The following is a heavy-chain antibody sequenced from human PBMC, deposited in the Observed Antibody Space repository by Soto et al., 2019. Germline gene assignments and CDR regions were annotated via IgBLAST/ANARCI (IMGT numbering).Heavy chain of an antibody. J-gene: IGHJ6*02. CDR2: ISYDGSNK. CDR3: ASTLDV. Sequence: GGSLRLSCAASGFTFSSYAMHWVRQAPGKGLEWVAVISYDGSNKYYADSVKGRFTISRDNSKNTLYLQMNSLRADDTAVYYCASTLDVWGQGTTVTVSS. V-gene: IGHV3-30-3*01. CDR1: GFTFSSYA.